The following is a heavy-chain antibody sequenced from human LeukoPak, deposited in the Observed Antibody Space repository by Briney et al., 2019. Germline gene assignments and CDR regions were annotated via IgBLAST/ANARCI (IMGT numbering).Heavy chain of an antibody. CDR2: ISGSGGST. Sequence: GRSLRLSCAASGFTFSSYAMSWVRQAPGKGLEWVSAISGSGGSTYYADSVRGRFTISRDNSKNTLYLQMNSLRAEDTAVYYCAKEGWSTSFFDYWGQGTLVTVSS. J-gene: IGHJ4*02. D-gene: IGHD6-19*01. CDR1: GFTFSSYA. CDR3: AKEGWSTSFFDY. V-gene: IGHV3-23*01.